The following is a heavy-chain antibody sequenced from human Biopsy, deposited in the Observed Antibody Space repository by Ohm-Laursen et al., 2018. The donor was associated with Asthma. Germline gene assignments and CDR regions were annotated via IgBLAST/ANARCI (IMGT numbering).Heavy chain of an antibody. Sequence: ASVKVSCNTSGGPYGALAISWMRQAPGQGLEWMGRINPNSGGTNYAQKFQGRVTMTRDTSISTAYMEVSRLRSGDTAVYYCARGQKSAGDRWFDPWGQGTLVTVSS. V-gene: IGHV1-2*06. CDR3: ARGQKSAGDRWFDP. D-gene: IGHD6-13*01. CDR1: GGPYGALA. CDR2: INPNSGGT. J-gene: IGHJ5*02.